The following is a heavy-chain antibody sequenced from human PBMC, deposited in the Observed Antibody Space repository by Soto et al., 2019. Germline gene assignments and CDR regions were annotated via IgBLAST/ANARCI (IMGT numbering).Heavy chain of an antibody. CDR3: AREGRLAAAGRFDY. V-gene: IGHV4-31*03. D-gene: IGHD6-13*01. Sequence: SETLSLTCTVSGGSISSADYYWSWIRQVPKKGLEWIGYIYYSGSTYYNPSLKSRVAMSVDTSKNQFSLKLSSVTAADTAIYYCAREGRLAAAGRFDYWGQGTLVTVSS. CDR1: GGSISSADYY. CDR2: IYYSGST. J-gene: IGHJ4*02.